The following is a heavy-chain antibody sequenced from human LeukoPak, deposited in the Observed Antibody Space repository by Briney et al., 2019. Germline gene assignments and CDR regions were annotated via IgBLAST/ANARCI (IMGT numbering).Heavy chain of an antibody. V-gene: IGHV4-59*01. CDR1: GGSISSYY. CDR3: ACLTTADAFDI. Sequence: SETLSLTCTVSGGSISSYYWSWIRQPPGEGLEWIGYIYDSGSTNYNPSLKSRVTISVDTSKNQFSLKLSSVTATDTAVYYCACLTTADAFDIWGQGTMVTVSS. J-gene: IGHJ3*02. CDR2: IYDSGST. D-gene: IGHD3-22*01.